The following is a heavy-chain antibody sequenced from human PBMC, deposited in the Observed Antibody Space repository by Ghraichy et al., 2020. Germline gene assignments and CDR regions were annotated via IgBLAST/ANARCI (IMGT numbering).Heavy chain of an antibody. CDR3: ARDLPQAGPYYIYGMDV. Sequence: ASVKVSCKASVYTFSSYGIGWVRQAPGQGLEWLGWISAYNGNTNYAQKFRARVTMTTDTSTSTAYMELRSLRSDDTAVYYCARDLPQAGPYYIYGMDVWGQGTTVTVSS. V-gene: IGHV1-18*04. CDR1: VYTFSSYG. D-gene: IGHD6-25*01. J-gene: IGHJ6*02. CDR2: ISAYNGNT.